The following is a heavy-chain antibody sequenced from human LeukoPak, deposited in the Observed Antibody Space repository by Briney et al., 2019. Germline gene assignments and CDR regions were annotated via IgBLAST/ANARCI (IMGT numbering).Heavy chain of an antibody. CDR3: ARDPDYTNSFDY. Sequence: GGSLRLSCAASGFTLSSYAMHWVRQAPGKGLEWVAVISYDGSNKYYADSVKGRFTISRDNSKNTLYLQMNSLRAEDTAVYYCARDPDYTNSFDYWGQGTLVTVSS. V-gene: IGHV3-30-3*01. CDR2: ISYDGSNK. D-gene: IGHD4-11*01. CDR1: GFTLSSYA. J-gene: IGHJ4*02.